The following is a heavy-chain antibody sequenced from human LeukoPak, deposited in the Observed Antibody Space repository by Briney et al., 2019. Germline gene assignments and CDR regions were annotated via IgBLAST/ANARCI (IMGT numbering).Heavy chain of an antibody. Sequence: SVKVSCKASGYTFIDYYMHWVRQAPGQGLEWMGGIIPIFGTANYAQKFQGRVTITADKSTSTAYMELSSLRSEDTAVYYCAIDSSGYYPGWFDPWGQGTLVTVSS. CDR3: AIDSSGYYPGWFDP. CDR1: GYTFIDYY. V-gene: IGHV1-69*06. D-gene: IGHD3-22*01. CDR2: IIPIFGTA. J-gene: IGHJ5*02.